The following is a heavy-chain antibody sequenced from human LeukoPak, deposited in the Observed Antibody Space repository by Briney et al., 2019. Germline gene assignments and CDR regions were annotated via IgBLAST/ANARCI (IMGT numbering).Heavy chain of an antibody. Sequence: GGSLRLSCAPSGFIFSSYTMNRVRQAPGKGLEWVSYISSTSSTIYYGDSVKGRFTISRDNAKNSLYLQINSLRAEDTAVYYCARGSIDGGYYFDYWGQGTLVTVSS. D-gene: IGHD3-16*01. CDR2: ISSTSSTI. CDR1: GFIFSSYT. CDR3: ARGSIDGGYYFDY. V-gene: IGHV3-48*01. J-gene: IGHJ4*02.